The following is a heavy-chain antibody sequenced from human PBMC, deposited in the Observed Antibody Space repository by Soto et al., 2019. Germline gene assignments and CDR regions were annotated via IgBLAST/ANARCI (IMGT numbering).Heavy chain of an antibody. V-gene: IGHV1-18*04. J-gene: IGHJ4*02. D-gene: IGHD1-26*01. CDR1: GYTFTSDG. Sequence: QVQLVQSGPEVNKPGASVKVSCKASGYTFTSDGITWVRQAPGQGLEWMVWITVNSGNTHYAQKLQSRVTMTTDTSPTTAYMELWSLRSDDTAVYYCARASIYGTYYYFDRWGQGPPVTVSS. CDR2: ITVNSGNT. CDR3: ARASIYGTYYYFDR.